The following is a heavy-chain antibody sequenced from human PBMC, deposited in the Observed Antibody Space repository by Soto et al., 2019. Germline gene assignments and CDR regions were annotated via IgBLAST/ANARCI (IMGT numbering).Heavy chain of an antibody. CDR2: ISGSGGST. Sequence: PGGSLRLSCAASGFTFSSYAMSWVRQAPGKGLEWVSAISGSGGSTYYADSVKGRFTISRDNSKNTLYLQMNSLRAEDTAVYYCAKVRVTMVRGVISYFDYWGQGTLVTVSS. CDR1: GFTFSSYA. V-gene: IGHV3-23*01. J-gene: IGHJ4*02. D-gene: IGHD3-10*01. CDR3: AKVRVTMVRGVISYFDY.